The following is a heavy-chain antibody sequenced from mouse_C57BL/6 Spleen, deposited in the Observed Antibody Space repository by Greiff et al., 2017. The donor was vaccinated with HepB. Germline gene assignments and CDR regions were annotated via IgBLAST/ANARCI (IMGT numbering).Heavy chain of an antibody. Sequence: EVQVVESGGGLVKPGGSLKLSCAASGFTFSDYGMHWVRQAPEKGLEWVAYISSGSSTIYYADTVKGRFTISRDNAKNTLFLQMTSLRSEDTAMYYCARRQTGTDYAMDYWGQGTSVTVSS. J-gene: IGHJ4*01. V-gene: IGHV5-17*01. CDR1: GFTFSDYG. CDR3: ARRQTGTDYAMDY. CDR2: ISSGSSTI. D-gene: IGHD4-1*01.